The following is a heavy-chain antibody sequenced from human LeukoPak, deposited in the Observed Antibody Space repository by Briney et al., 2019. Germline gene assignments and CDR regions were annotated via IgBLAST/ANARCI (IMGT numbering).Heavy chain of an antibody. CDR2: IYYGGTT. Sequence: SETLSLTCTVSGGSVISSSYYWGWIRQPPGKGLEWIGSIYYGGTTYYNPSLKSRVTVSVDTSMNQFSLKLNSVTAADTAVYYCARSAGLYLWFGERLDAFDIWGQGTMVTVSS. V-gene: IGHV4-39*07. D-gene: IGHD3-10*01. CDR3: ARSAGLYLWFGERLDAFDI. J-gene: IGHJ3*02. CDR1: GGSVISSSYY.